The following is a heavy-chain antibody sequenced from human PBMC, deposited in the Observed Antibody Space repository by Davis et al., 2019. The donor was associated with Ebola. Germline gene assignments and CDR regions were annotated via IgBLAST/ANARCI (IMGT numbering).Heavy chain of an antibody. V-gene: IGHV4-34*01. CDR2: INHSGST. J-gene: IGHJ2*01. Sequence: PSETLSLTCTVSGASFSPYYWSWIRQPPGKGLEWIGEINHSGSTKYNPSLKSRVTISVDTSKNQVSLKLTSVTAADTAVYHCARGSKTWYFDLWGRGTLVTVSS. CDR1: GASFSPYY. CDR3: ARGSKTWYFDL.